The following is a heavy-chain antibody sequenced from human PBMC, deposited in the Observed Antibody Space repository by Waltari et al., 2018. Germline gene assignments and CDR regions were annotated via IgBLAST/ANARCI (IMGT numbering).Heavy chain of an antibody. Sequence: QLQLQESGPGLVKPSETLSLTCTVSGGSISSSNYYWGCIRQPPGKGLEWIGGIYYSGSTYYNPSLKSRVTMSVDTSMNQFSLRLSSATAADTAVYYCATTGTYYGSGYYYGMDVWGQGTTVTVSS. CDR3: ATTGTYYGSGYYYGMDV. D-gene: IGHD3-10*01. J-gene: IGHJ6*02. CDR1: GGSISSSNYY. CDR2: IYYSGST. V-gene: IGHV4-39*01.